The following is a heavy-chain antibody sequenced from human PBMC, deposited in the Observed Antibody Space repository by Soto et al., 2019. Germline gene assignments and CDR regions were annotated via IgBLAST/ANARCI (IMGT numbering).Heavy chain of an antibody. CDR1: GFTFSSYS. CDR2: ISSSSSYI. V-gene: IGHV3-21*01. J-gene: IGHJ6*03. CDR3: ARFGNYDTNYYYYYMDV. Sequence: EVQLVESGGGLVKPGGSLRLSCAASGFTFSSYSMNWVRQAPGKGLEWVSSISSSSSYIYYADSVKGRFTISRDNGKNSLYLQMNSPGAEYTDVYYCARFGNYDTNYYYYYMDVWGKGTTVAVSS. D-gene: IGHD3-9*01.